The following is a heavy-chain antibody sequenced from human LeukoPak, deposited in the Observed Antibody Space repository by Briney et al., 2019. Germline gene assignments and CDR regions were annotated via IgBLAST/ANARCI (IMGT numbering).Heavy chain of an antibody. Sequence: SEPLSLTCTVSGGSISSYFWSWIRQPPGKGLEWIGYIYYSGSTNYNPSLKSRVTMSVDTSKNQFSLKLSSVTAADTAVYYCAGQYYDGSGSYYFDYWGQGTLVTVSS. CDR1: GGSISSYF. D-gene: IGHD3-22*01. J-gene: IGHJ4*02. CDR2: IYYSGST. V-gene: IGHV4-59*08. CDR3: AGQYYDGSGSYYFDY.